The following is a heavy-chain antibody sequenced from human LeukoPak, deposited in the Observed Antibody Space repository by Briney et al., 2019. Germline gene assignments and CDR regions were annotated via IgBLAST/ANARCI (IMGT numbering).Heavy chain of an antibody. CDR3: VVVVEPPDSDGFDV. Sequence: GGSPRLSCAASGFTFGNSWVHWVRQAPGKGLVWVSLINADGSTTTYADSVKGRFTISRDNARNTLSLQMNSLTIEDTAVYYCVVVVEPPDSDGFDVWGQGTMITVSS. CDR2: INADGSTT. J-gene: IGHJ3*01. V-gene: IGHV3-74*01. D-gene: IGHD1-14*01. CDR1: GFTFGNSW.